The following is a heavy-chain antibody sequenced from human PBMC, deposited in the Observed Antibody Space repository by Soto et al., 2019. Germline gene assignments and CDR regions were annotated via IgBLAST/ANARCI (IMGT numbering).Heavy chain of an antibody. Sequence: SCAASGFTFSSYAMHWVRQAPGKGLEWVAVISYDGSNKYYADSVKGRFTISRDNSKNTLYLQMNSLRAEDTAVYYCARVMTVITNDDAFDIWGQGTMVTVSS. J-gene: IGHJ3*02. CDR2: ISYDGSNK. D-gene: IGHD3-22*01. V-gene: IGHV3-30-3*01. CDR1: GFTFSSYA. CDR3: ARVMTVITNDDAFDI.